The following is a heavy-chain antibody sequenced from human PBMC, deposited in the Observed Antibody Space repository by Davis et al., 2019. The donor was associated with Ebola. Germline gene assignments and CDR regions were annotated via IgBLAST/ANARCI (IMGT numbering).Heavy chain of an antibody. CDR2: IIPIFGTA. Sequence: SVQVSCKASGGTFSSYAISWVRQAPGQGLEWMGGIIPIFGTANYAQKFQGRVTITADESTSTAYMELSSLRSEDTAVYYCARDRWGGVSRSNYYYYGMDVWGQGTTVTVSS. CDR3: ARDRWGGVSRSNYYYYGMDV. J-gene: IGHJ6*02. D-gene: IGHD2-21*01. CDR1: GGTFSSYA. V-gene: IGHV1-69*13.